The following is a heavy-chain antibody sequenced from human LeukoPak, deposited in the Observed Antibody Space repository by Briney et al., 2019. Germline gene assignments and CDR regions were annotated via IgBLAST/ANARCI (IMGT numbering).Heavy chain of an antibody. CDR3: ARHAKNMHISPLDF. J-gene: IGHJ4*02. Sequence: SETLSLTCTVSGGSIRNYYWSWIRQPPGKGLEWIGFMYYSGSTIYNPSLKSRVTISVDTSKNQFSLKLSSVTAADTAVYYCARHAKNMHISPLDFWGQGTLVTVSS. V-gene: IGHV4-59*08. CDR1: GGSIRNYY. CDR2: MYYSGST. D-gene: IGHD2/OR15-2a*01.